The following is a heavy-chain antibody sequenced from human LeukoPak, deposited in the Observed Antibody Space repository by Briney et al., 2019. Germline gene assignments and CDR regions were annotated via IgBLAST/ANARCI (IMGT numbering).Heavy chain of an antibody. CDR1: GFTFSSYE. Sequence: GGSLRLSCAASGFTFSSYEMSWVRQAPGKGLEWVSYISSSGSAIYYADSVKGRFTISRDNAKNSLYLQMNSLRAEDTAVYYCARVEGSLQFGYFEYWGQGTLVTVSS. D-gene: IGHD3-3*01. CDR3: ARVEGSLQFGYFEY. J-gene: IGHJ4*02. CDR2: ISSSGSAI. V-gene: IGHV3-48*03.